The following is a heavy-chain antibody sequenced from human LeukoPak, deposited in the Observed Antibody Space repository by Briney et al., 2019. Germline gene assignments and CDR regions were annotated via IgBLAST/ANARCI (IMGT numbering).Heavy chain of an antibody. CDR1: GGSISSSSYY. Sequence: PSETLSLTCTVSGGSISSSSYYWGWIRQPPGKGLEWIGSIYYSGSTYYNPSLKSRVTISVDTSKNQFSLKLSSVTAADTAVYYCARDDPFIVVVPAAPDWYFDLWGRGTLVTVSS. V-gene: IGHV4-39*07. D-gene: IGHD2-2*01. CDR2: IYYSGST. CDR3: ARDDPFIVVVPAAPDWYFDL. J-gene: IGHJ2*01.